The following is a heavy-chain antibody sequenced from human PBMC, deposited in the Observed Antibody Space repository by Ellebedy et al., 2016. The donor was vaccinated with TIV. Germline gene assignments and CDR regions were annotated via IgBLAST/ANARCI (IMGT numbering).Heavy chain of an antibody. CDR3: TTLGSWNY. D-gene: IGHD7-27*01. Sequence: PGGSLRLSCAASGFTFTNAWMNWVRQAPGKGLEWVGRIKSKSGGGTTDYAAPVKGRFTILRDDSKNTLFLQMNSLQIEDTAVYYCTTLGSWNYWGQGALVAVSP. V-gene: IGHV3-15*07. J-gene: IGHJ4*02. CDR2: IKSKSGGGTT. CDR1: GFTFTNAW.